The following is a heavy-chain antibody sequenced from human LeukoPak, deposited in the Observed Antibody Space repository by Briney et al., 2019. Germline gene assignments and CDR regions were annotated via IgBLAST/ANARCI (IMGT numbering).Heavy chain of an antibody. J-gene: IGHJ5*02. V-gene: IGHV3-48*04. CDR1: GFNFDTHN. CDR2: ISPSSRTM. Sequence: GGSLRLSCATSGFNFDTHNMSWVRQAPGKGLEWLSYISPSSRTMYYADSVRGRFTISRDNAKNSLYLQMNSLRAEDTAVYYCARSTSVLWWRLFDPWGQGTLVTVSS. CDR3: ARSTSVLWWRLFDP. D-gene: IGHD2-21*01.